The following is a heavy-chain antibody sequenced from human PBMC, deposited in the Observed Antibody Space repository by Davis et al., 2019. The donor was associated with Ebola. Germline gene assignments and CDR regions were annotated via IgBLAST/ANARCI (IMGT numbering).Heavy chain of an antibody. CDR1: GFSFSRYS. J-gene: IGHJ6*04. CDR3: AKGPDGYNFFHYGLDV. D-gene: IGHD5-24*01. CDR2: ISWKSGSI. Sequence: GGSLRLSCAASGFSFSRYSMNWVRQAPGKGLEWVSGISWKSGSIGYADSVKGRFTISSDNAKRSLYLQMNSLKVEDTALYYCAKGPDGYNFFHYGLDVWGKGTTVTVSS. V-gene: IGHV3-9*01.